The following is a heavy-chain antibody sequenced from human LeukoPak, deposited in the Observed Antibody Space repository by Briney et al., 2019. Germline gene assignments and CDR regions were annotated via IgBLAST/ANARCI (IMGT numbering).Heavy chain of an antibody. CDR1: GYTFTGHS. Sequence: GASVKVSCKASGYTFTGHSIHWVRQPPGQGLERMGWVSPNSGGTKYAQKFQGRVTMTRDTSISTAYMELTSLRSDDTAVYYCARDPGVTNWFDPWGQGTLVTVSS. CDR3: ARDPGVTNWFDP. J-gene: IGHJ5*02. CDR2: VSPNSGGT. D-gene: IGHD2-21*02. V-gene: IGHV1-2*02.